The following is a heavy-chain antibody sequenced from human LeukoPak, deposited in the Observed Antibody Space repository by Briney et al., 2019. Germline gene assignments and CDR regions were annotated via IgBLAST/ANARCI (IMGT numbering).Heavy chain of an antibody. D-gene: IGHD3-9*01. CDR1: GFTFSTYG. J-gene: IGHJ4*02. V-gene: IGHV3-23*01. CDR2: IGGSGGNT. Sequence: PGGSLRLSCAASGFTFSTYGMSWVRQAPGKGLEWVSAIGGSGGNTFYADSVKGRFTISRDNSKNTLYLQMNSLRAEDTAVYYCAKDYDILTGHAFDYWGQGTLVTVSS. CDR3: AKDYDILTGHAFDY.